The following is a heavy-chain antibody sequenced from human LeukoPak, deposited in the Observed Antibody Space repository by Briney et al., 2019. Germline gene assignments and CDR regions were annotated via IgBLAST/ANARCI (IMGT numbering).Heavy chain of an antibody. D-gene: IGHD3-9*01. CDR1: GYTFTGYY. V-gene: IGHV1-2*02. J-gene: IGHJ5*02. CDR3: ARDYDILTGYYNGWFDP. CDR2: INPNTGDT. Sequence: ASVKVSCKASGYTFTGYYMHWVRQAPGQGLEWMGWINPNTGDTNSAQKFQGRVTLTRDTSISAAYMELSNLRSDDTAVYYCARDYDILTGYYNGWFDPWGQGTLVTVSS.